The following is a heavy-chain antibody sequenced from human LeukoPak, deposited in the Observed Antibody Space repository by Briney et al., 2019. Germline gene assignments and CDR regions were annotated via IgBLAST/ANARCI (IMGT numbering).Heavy chain of an antibody. CDR3: TTDGSGYYDSSGYPLDY. D-gene: IGHD3-22*01. V-gene: IGHV3-15*07. J-gene: IGHJ4*02. CDR1: GFTFIKSW. Sequence: GGSLRLSCAASGFTFIKSWMSWVRQAPGKGLEWVGRIKSKNDGETTDYGAPVKGRFTISRDDSKNTVYLQMNSLKTEDTAVYYCTTDGSGYYDSSGYPLDYWGQGTLVTVSS. CDR2: IKSKNDGETT.